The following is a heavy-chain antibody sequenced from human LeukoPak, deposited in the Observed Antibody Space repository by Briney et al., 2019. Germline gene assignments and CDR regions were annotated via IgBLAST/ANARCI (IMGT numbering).Heavy chain of an antibody. D-gene: IGHD1-1*01. Sequence: PGGSLRLSCAASGFTFSSYAMSWVRQAPGKGLEWVSAISGSGGSTYYADSVKGRFTISRDNSKNTLYLQMNSLRAEDTAIYYCARDRAEVTTPGSHLDYWGQGSLVTVSS. CDR2: ISGSGGST. CDR3: ARDRAEVTTPGSHLDY. CDR1: GFTFSSYA. J-gene: IGHJ4*02. V-gene: IGHV3-23*01.